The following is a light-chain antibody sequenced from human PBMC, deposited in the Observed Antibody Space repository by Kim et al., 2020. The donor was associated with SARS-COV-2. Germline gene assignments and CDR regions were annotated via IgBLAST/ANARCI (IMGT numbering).Light chain of an antibody. CDR1: QSVSSSY. CDR3: QQYVSSRLT. V-gene: IGKV3-20*01. CDR2: GAS. Sequence: EIVLTQSPGTLSLSPGERATLSCRASQSVSSSYLAWYQQKPGQAPRLLIYGASSRATGIPDRFSGSGSGTDFTLTISRLEPEDFAVYYCQQYVSSRLTFGGGTKVDIK. J-gene: IGKJ4*01.